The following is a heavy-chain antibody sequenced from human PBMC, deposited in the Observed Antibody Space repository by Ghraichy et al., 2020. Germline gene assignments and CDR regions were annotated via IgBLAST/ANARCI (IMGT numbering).Heavy chain of an antibody. J-gene: IGHJ2*01. Sequence: SETLSLTCTVSGGSIRSSNFYWGWIRQPPGKGPEWLGSIHHTGSTYHNPSLESRLTISVDTSQNLFSLKLTSVTAADTAVYFCAGSFAVIRYFDLWGRGTLVTVSS. CDR2: IHHTGST. D-gene: IGHD2-21*01. V-gene: IGHV4-39*01. CDR3: AGSFAVIRYFDL. CDR1: GGSIRSSNFY.